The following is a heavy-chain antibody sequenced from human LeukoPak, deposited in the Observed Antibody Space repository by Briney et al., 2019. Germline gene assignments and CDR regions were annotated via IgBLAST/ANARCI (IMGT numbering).Heavy chain of an antibody. CDR1: GYTFTSYY. CDR2: INPSGGST. CDR3: ARDHEEGVSPDAFDI. J-gene: IGHJ3*02. Sequence: ASVKVSCKASGYTFTSYYMHWVRQAPGQGLEWMGIINPSGGSTSHAQKFQGRVTMTRDMSTSTVYMELSSLRSEDTAVYYCARDHEEGVSPDAFDIWGQGTMVTVSS. V-gene: IGHV1-46*01. D-gene: IGHD3-10*01.